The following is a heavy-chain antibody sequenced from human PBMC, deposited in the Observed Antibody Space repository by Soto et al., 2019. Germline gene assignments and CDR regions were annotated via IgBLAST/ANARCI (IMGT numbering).Heavy chain of an antibody. V-gene: IGHV4-30-2*03. CDR2: IYYTGDT. CDR3: SRHGAAVLYYYGMDV. CDR1: GGSISSGGYS. Sequence: QLQLQESGSGLVKPSQTLSLTCAVSGGSISSGGYSWSWIRQPPGKGLEWIGYIYYTGDTFYNPSLKSRVTISVDTSIHQFSLTLTSVTAADTATYYCSRHGAAVLYYYGMDVWGQGTAVTVSS. D-gene: IGHD3-10*01. J-gene: IGHJ6*02.